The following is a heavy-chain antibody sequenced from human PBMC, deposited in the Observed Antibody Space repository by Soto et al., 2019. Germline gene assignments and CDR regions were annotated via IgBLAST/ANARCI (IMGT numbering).Heavy chain of an antibody. CDR2: INWDSGKI. CDR1: GFTIDTYA. Sequence: GGSLRLSCAASGFTIDTYAMHWVRQAPGKGLEWVAGINWDSGKIGYADSVKGRFSISRDHAKNSLYLQMSSLKPEDTAFYFCARDNPGLYGDLESTWFDPWGQGTLVTVSS. V-gene: IGHV3-9*01. J-gene: IGHJ5*02. D-gene: IGHD4-17*01. CDR3: ARDNPGLYGDLESTWFDP.